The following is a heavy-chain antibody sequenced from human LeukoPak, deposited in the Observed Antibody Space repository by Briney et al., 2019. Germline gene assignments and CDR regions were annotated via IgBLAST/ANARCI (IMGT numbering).Heavy chain of an antibody. V-gene: IGHV4-4*07. CDR1: GGSISSYY. CDR2: IYTSGST. D-gene: IGHD1-14*01. Sequence: PSETLSLTCAVSGGSISSYYWSWIRQPAGKGLEWMGRIYTSGSTNYNPSLKSGCTISVDTSKNQCSLKLRSVTAADTAVYSCAREEVTTSWANFDYWGQGTLVTVSS. J-gene: IGHJ4*02. CDR3: AREEVTTSWANFDY.